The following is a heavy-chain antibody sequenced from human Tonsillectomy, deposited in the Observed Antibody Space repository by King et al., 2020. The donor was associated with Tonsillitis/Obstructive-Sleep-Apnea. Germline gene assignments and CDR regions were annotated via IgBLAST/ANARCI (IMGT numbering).Heavy chain of an antibody. D-gene: IGHD3-22*01. V-gene: IGHV1-18*01. J-gene: IGHJ4*02. Sequence: QLVQSGAEVKKPGASVKVSCKASGYTFTNYGISWVRQAPGQGLEWMGWISAYNGNTNSAQKLQGRVTMTTDTSTSTAFMELRILRSDDTAVYYCARDSMSHYYDSSAYYTFAYWGQGTLVTVSS. CDR3: ARDSMSHYYDSSAYYTFAY. CDR2: ISAYNGNT. CDR1: GYTFTNYG.